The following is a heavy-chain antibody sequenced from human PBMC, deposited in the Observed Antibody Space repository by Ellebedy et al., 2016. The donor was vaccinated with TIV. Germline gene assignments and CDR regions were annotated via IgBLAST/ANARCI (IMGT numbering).Heavy chain of an antibody. CDR2: IGTAGDT. D-gene: IGHD1-1*01. V-gene: IGHV3-13*04. CDR1: GFTFSSYV. J-gene: IGHJ3*02. CDR3: ARSWEKGTPDGFDI. Sequence: PGGSLRLSCAASGFTFSSYVMPWVRQATGKGLEWVSTIGTAGDTYYPGSVKGRFTISRENAKNSLYLQKNSLRAGETAVYNCARSWEKGTPDGFDIWGQGTMVTVSS.